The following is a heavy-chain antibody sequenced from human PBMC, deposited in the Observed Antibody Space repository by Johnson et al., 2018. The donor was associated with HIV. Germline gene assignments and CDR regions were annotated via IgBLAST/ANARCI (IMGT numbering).Heavy chain of an antibody. Sequence: VQLVESGGGLVQPGGSLRLSCAASGFTFSSYDMHWVRQATGKGLEWVANIKQDGSEKYYVDSVKGRFTISRDKSKNTVYLEMNSLRAEDTAVYYCARETAGATNDAFDIWGQGTMVTVSS. J-gene: IGHJ3*02. V-gene: IGHV3-7*01. CDR2: IKQDGSEK. D-gene: IGHD1-26*01. CDR3: ARETAGATNDAFDI. CDR1: GFTFSSYD.